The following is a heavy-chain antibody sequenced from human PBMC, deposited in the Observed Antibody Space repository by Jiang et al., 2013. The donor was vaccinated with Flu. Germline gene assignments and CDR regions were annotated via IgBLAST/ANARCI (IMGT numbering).Heavy chain of an antibody. J-gene: IGHJ4*02. Sequence: VQLLESGGGLVQPGGSLRLSCAASGFTFSSFAMSWARQAPGKGLEWVSVIGNNGGSIYYADSVKGRFTISRDNSKNTLYLQMNSLRAEDTAVYYCAKSQASMYYLDSWGQGTLVTVSS. D-gene: IGHD6-6*01. CDR1: GFTFSSFA. CDR3: AKSQASMYYLDS. V-gene: IGHV3-23*01. CDR2: IGNNGGSI.